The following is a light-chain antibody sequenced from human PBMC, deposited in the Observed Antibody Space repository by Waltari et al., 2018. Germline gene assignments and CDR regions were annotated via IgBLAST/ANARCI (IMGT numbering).Light chain of an antibody. V-gene: IGLV3-27*01. Sequence: SYELTQPSSVSVSPGQTAKILCSGDILAKKYARWFQQKPGQAPPRLIYEDSERPSEIPGRFSGSSSGTTVTLTITGAHVDDEADYYCFSAADNNWVFGGGTKLTVL. CDR2: EDS. CDR1: ILAKKY. CDR3: FSAADNNWV. J-gene: IGLJ3*02.